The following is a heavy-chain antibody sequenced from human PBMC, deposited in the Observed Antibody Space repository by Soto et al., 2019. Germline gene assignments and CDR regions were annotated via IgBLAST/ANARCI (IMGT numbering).Heavy chain of an antibody. CDR3: ARYRDYGDYGYFDS. Sequence: QVQLQESGPGLVKPSETMSLTCTVSGGSVSSATYYWTWIRQPPGKGLEWIGSIYQSETTNYNASLRNRVTISVDTSKNHFSLRLTSVTAADTAVYYCARYRDYGDYGYFDSWGQGTLVTVSS. D-gene: IGHD4-17*01. J-gene: IGHJ4*02. V-gene: IGHV4-61*03. CDR1: GGSVSSATYY. CDR2: IYQSETT.